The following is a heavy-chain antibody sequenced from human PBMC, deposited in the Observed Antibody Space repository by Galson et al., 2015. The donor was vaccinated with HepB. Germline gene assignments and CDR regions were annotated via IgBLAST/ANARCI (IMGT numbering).Heavy chain of an antibody. J-gene: IGHJ5*02. CDR2: ISYDGSNK. V-gene: IGHV3-30-3*01. CDR1: GFTFSSYA. D-gene: IGHD6-13*01. Sequence: SLRLSCAASGFTFSSYAMHWVRQAPGKGLEWVAVISYDGSNKYYADSVKGRFTISRDNSKNTLYLQMNSLRAEDTAVYYCARDQFSSSLSNWFDPWGQGTLVTASS. CDR3: ARDQFSSSLSNWFDP.